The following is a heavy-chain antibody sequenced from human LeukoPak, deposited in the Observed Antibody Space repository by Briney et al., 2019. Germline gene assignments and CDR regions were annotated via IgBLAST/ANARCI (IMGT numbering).Heavy chain of an antibody. V-gene: IGHV4-59*12. J-gene: IGHJ4*02. CDR3: ASFLTTYDLKIDY. CDR1: GGSISSYY. D-gene: IGHD3-3*01. Sequence: SETLSLTCTVSGGSISSYYWSWIRQPPGKGLEWIGNIYYSGSTYYNASLKSRVTISVDTSKNHFSLKLSSVTAADTAVYYCASFLTTYDLKIDYWGQGTLVTVSS. CDR2: IYYSGST.